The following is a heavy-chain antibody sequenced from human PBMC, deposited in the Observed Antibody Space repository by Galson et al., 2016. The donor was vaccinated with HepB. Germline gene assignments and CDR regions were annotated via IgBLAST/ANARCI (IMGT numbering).Heavy chain of an antibody. Sequence: SLRLSCAASGFTFASHRVSWVRQAPGKGLEWVANVKQDGSEKFYVDSVKGRFTISRDNTKNSLYLQMNSLRAEDTAVYYCVRMGYFGSGSSGHYWGQGTLVTVSS. V-gene: IGHV3-7*03. D-gene: IGHD3-10*01. CDR1: GFTFASHR. CDR2: VKQDGSEK. CDR3: VRMGYFGSGSSGHY. J-gene: IGHJ4*02.